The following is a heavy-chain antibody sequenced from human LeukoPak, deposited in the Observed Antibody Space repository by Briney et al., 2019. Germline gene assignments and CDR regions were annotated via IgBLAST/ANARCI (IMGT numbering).Heavy chain of an antibody. V-gene: IGHV3-7*04. CDR1: GFTLSGYW. CDR2: INRDGGQR. J-gene: IGHJ3*02. Sequence: GRSLRLSCAASGFTLSGYWMTWVRQGPGKGLEWVANINRDGGQRSYVDSVKGRFAISRDNAKNSLYLQMSSLKTEDTAVYYCARDISPDDYFDSHKCYYDAFDIWGQGTLVTVSS. CDR3: ARDISPDDYFDSHKCYYDAFDI. D-gene: IGHD3-22*01.